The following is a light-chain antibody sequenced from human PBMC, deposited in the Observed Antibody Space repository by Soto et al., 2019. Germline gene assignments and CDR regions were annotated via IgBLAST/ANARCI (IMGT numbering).Light chain of an antibody. Sequence: DIQMTQSPSTLSGSVGDRVTITCRASQTISSWLAWYQQKPGKAPKLLIYKASTLKSGVPSRFSGSGSGTEFTLTISSLQPDDVATYYCQKYNSAPRTFGQGTKVDNK. V-gene: IGKV1-5*03. CDR1: QTISSW. J-gene: IGKJ1*01. CDR3: QKYNSAPRT. CDR2: KAS.